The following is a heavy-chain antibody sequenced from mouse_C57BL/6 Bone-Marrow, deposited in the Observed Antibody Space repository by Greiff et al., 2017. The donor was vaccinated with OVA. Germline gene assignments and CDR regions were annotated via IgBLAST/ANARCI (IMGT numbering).Heavy chain of an antibody. J-gene: IGHJ4*01. CDR2: IHPSDGDT. CDR3: AIPLTTIEKEKRYYYAMDD. V-gene: IGHV1-74*01. D-gene: IGHD2-12*01. Sequence: VQLQQPGAELVKPGASVKVSCKASGYTFTSYWMHWVKQRPGQGLEWIGRIHPSDGDTHYTQKFKGKATLTVDTSSSTAYMQLSSLTSEDSAVYDCAIPLTTIEKEKRYYYAMDDWGQGTSVTVSS. CDR1: GYTFTSYW.